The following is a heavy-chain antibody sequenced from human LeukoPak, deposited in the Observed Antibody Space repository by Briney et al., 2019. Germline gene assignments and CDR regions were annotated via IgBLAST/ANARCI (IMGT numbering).Heavy chain of an antibody. CDR3: ARQPQTVVTYFDY. CDR2: IYTSGST. D-gene: IGHD4-23*01. Sequence: PSETLSLTCTVSGGSISSGSYYWSWIRQPAGKGLEWIGRIYTSGSTNYNPSLKSRVTLSADTSKNQFSLRLSSVTAADTAVYYCARQPQTVVTYFDYWGQGTLVTVSS. V-gene: IGHV4-61*02. J-gene: IGHJ4*02. CDR1: GGSISSGSYY.